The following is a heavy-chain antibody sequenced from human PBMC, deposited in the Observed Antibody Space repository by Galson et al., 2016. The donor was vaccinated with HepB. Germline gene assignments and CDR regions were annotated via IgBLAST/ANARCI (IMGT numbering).Heavy chain of an antibody. CDR3: ARTPYSNSWYAYYGMDV. Sequence: PALVKPTQTLTLTCTFSGFSLSTSGMCVSWVRQPPGKALQWLALIAWDDDKYYSTSLKTRLTISKDTSKNQVVLTMTNMDPVDTATYYCARTPYSNSWYAYYGMDVWGRGTTVTVSS. V-gene: IGHV2-70*20. CDR1: GFSLSTSGMC. J-gene: IGHJ6*02. D-gene: IGHD6-13*01. CDR2: IAWDDDK.